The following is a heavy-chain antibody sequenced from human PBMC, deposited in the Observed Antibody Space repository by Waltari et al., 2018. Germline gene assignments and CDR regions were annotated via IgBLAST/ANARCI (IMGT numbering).Heavy chain of an antibody. CDR3: ARAGGYCSSTSCYGAFDY. D-gene: IGHD2-2*01. V-gene: IGHV4-38-2*02. CDR1: GYSISSGYY. CDR2: IYHSGST. Sequence: QVQLQESGPGLVKPSETLSLTCTVSGYSISSGYYWGWIRQPPGKGLEWIGSIYHSGSTYYNPSLKSRVTISVDTSKNQFSLKLSSVTAADTAVYYCARAGGYCSSTSCYGAFDYWGQGTLVTVSS. J-gene: IGHJ4*02.